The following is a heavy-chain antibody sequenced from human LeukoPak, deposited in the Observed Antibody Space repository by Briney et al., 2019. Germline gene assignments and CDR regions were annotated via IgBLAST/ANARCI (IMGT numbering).Heavy chain of an antibody. Sequence: ASVKVSCKASGYPFTKFYMHWVRQAPGHGLEWMGWINPNSGGTNYAQKFQGRVTMTRDTSISTAYMELNRLRSDDTAVYYCAARYCSGGSCRDPFDYWGQGTLVTVSS. CDR3: AARYCSGGSCRDPFDY. CDR1: GYPFTKFY. CDR2: INPNSGGT. V-gene: IGHV1-2*02. J-gene: IGHJ4*02. D-gene: IGHD2-15*01.